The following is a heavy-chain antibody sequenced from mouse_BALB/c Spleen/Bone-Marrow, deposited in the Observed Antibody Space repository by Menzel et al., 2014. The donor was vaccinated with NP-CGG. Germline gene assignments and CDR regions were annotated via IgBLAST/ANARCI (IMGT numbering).Heavy chain of an antibody. Sequence: VQLQQSGPDLVKPSQSLSLPCTVTGYSITSGYGWHWIRQFPGNKLEWMAYIHYSGSTNYNPSLKGRISITRDTSKNQFFLQLNSVTTEDTATYYCAREDRYEAYFPYWGQGTLFTVSA. CDR2: IHYSGST. V-gene: IGHV3-1*02. D-gene: IGHD2-14*01. J-gene: IGHJ3*01. CDR1: GYSITSGYG. CDR3: AREDRYEAYFPY.